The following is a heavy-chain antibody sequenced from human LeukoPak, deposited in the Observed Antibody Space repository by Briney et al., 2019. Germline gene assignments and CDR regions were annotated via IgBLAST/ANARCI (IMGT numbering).Heavy chain of an antibody. D-gene: IGHD2-2*01. J-gene: IGHJ4*02. V-gene: IGHV3-48*03. CDR3: AREYCSSTSCYPMDY. Sequence: RGSLRLSCAASGFTFSSYEMNWVRQAPGKGLEWVSYISSSGSTIYYADSVKGRFTISRDNAKNSLYLQMNSLRAEDTAVYYCAREYCSSTSCYPMDYWGQGTLVTVSS. CDR2: ISSSGSTI. CDR1: GFTFSSYE.